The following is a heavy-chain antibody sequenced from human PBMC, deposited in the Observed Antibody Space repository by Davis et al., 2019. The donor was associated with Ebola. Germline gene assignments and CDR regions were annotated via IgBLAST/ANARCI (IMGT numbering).Heavy chain of an antibody. CDR2: INPNSGDT. V-gene: IGHV1-2*02. J-gene: IGHJ4*02. D-gene: IGHD3-3*01. CDR1: GNTFIGHY. Sequence: ASVKVSCKASGNTFIGHYLHWVRQAPGQGLEWMGWINPNSGDTKFLQKFQGRVTVTRDTSISTVYMELRSLRSDDTAVYYCARDWSGYWGQGTLVTVSS. CDR3: ARDWSGY.